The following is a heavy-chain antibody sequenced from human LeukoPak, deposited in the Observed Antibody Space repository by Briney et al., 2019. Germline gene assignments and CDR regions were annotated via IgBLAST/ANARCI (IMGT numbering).Heavy chain of an antibody. CDR2: ISYDGSNK. J-gene: IGHJ4*02. CDR1: GFRFSDLA. V-gene: IGHV3-30-3*01. D-gene: IGHD6-19*01. Sequence: PGRSLRLSCAASGFRFSDLAMHWVRQAPGKGLEWVAVISYDGSNKYYADSVKGRFTISRDNSKNTLYLQMNSLRTEDTAVYYCARQQWLLLIWMGSFDCWGQGALVTVSS. CDR3: ARQQWLLLIWMGSFDC.